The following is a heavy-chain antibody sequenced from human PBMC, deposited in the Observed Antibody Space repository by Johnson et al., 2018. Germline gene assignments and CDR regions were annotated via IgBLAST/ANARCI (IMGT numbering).Heavy chain of an antibody. CDR1: GFTFSDYY. V-gene: IGHV3-23*04. Sequence: VQLVESGGGLVQPGGSLRLSCAASGFTFSDYYMNWVRQAPGEGLEWVSTISGSGGSTYYADSVKGRFTIYYADSVKGRFTISRDNSKNTLYLQMNSLRAAATAGYYCASEVGLLGGTYYYYGLDGWGQGTTVTVSS. CDR3: ASEVGLLGGTYYYYGLDG. D-gene: IGHD3-16*01. CDR2: ISGSGGST. J-gene: IGHJ6*02.